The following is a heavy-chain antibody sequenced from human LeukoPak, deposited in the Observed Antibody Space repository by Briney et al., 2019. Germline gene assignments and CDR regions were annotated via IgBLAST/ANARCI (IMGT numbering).Heavy chain of an antibody. V-gene: IGHV3-23*01. J-gene: IGHJ4*02. CDR1: GFIFSDYY. Sequence: GGSLRLSCEASGFIFSDYYMTWIRQAPGQGLEWLSHIKGRGATTYYADAVKGRFTISRDNSKNTLYLQMNSLIAEDTAVYYCAKSGYYRFDYWGQGTRVTVSS. CDR2: IKGRGATT. CDR3: AKSGYYRFDY. D-gene: IGHD1-26*01.